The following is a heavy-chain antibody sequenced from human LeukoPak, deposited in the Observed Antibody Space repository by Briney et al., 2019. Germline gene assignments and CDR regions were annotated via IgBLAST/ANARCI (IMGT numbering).Heavy chain of an antibody. D-gene: IGHD6-13*01. J-gene: IGHJ5*02. CDR2: INHSGST. CDR1: GGSFSGYY. Sequence: SETLSLTCAVYGGSFSGYYWSWIRQPPGKGLEWIGEINHSGSTNYNPSLKSRVTIPVDTSKNQFSLKLSSVTAADTAVYYCARGLSTTAAAGPNWFDPWGQGTLVTVSS. V-gene: IGHV4-34*01. CDR3: ARGLSTTAAAGPNWFDP.